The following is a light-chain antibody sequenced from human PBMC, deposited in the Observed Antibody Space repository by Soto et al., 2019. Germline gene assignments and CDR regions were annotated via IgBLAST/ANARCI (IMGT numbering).Light chain of an antibody. CDR2: ANF. V-gene: IGLV1-44*01. Sequence: QSVLTQAPSASGTPGQSVTISCSGSDSNIGSNTVNWYQQLPGMAPKLLIYANFQRSSGVPDRFSASKSGTSASLAISGLQSEDEAHYYCVVWDDGLSGWVFGGGTQLTVL. CDR1: DSNIGSNT. J-gene: IGLJ2*01. CDR3: VVWDDGLSGWV.